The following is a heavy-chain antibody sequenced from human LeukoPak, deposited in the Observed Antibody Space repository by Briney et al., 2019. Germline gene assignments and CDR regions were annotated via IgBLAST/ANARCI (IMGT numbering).Heavy chain of an antibody. CDR2: IFRAGTT. CDR3: MRTYCSNISCFYFDY. Sequence: PSETLSLTCAVSGASLSRINWWSWARQPPGKGLEWIGEIFRAGTTNYNPSLQSRDTISVDNSRNQFSLKLTSATGADTAVYYCMRTYCSNISCFYFDYWGQGTLVTVSS. D-gene: IGHD2-2*01. V-gene: IGHV4-4*02. J-gene: IGHJ4*02. CDR1: GASLSRINW.